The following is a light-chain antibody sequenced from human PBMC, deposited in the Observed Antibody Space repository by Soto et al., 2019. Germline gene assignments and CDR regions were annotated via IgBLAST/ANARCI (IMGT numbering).Light chain of an antibody. CDR3: CSSAGSFEV. V-gene: IGLV2-11*01. J-gene: IGLJ1*01. CDR2: EGS. Sequence: QSVLTQPRSVSGSPGQSVAISCTGTSRDVDAYNFVSWYQHHPGKAPKLIISEGSNRPSGVSHRFSGSKSGNTASLTISGLQAEDEAYYCCCSSAGSFEVFGTGTKVTVL. CDR1: SRDVDAYNF.